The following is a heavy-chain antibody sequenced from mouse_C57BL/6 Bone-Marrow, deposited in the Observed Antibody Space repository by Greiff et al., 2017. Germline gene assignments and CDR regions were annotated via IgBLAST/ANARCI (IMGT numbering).Heavy chain of an antibody. J-gene: IGHJ2*01. V-gene: IGHV1-81*01. Sequence: VQLQQSGAELARPGASVKLSCKASGYTFTSYGISWVKQRTGQGLEWIGEIYPRSGNTYYNEKFKGKATLTADKSSSTAYMELRSLTSEYSAVYFCARGGYYFYYFDHWGQGTTLTVSS. CDR3: ARGGYYFYYFDH. D-gene: IGHD2-3*01. CDR2: IYPRSGNT. CDR1: GYTFTSYG.